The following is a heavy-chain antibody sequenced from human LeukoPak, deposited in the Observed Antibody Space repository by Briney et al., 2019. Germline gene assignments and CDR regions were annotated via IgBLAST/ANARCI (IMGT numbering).Heavy chain of an antibody. Sequence: GRSLRLSCAASGFTFSSYAMHWVRQAPGKGLEWVAVISYDGSNKYYADSVKGRFTISRDNSKNTLYLQMNSLRAEDTAVYYCASRGYSYGSRAFDIWGQGTMVTVSS. CDR2: ISYDGSNK. CDR3: ASRGYSYGSRAFDI. CDR1: GFTFSSYA. D-gene: IGHD5-18*01. J-gene: IGHJ3*02. V-gene: IGHV3-30-3*01.